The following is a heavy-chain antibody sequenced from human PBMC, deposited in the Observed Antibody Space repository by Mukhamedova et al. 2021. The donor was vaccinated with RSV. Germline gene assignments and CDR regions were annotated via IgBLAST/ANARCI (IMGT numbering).Heavy chain of an antibody. CDR2: ISSSSSYT. J-gene: IGHJ4*02. Sequence: SWIRQAPGKGLEWVSYISSSSSYTNYADSVKGRFTISRDNAKNSLYLQMNSLRAEDKAVYYCAREGGGSSSGYFDYWGQGTVVT. D-gene: IGHD1-26*01. CDR3: AREGGGSSSGYFDY. V-gene: IGHV3-11*05.